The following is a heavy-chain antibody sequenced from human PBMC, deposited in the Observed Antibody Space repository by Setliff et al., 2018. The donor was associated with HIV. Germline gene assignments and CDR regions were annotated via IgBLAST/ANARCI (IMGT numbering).Heavy chain of an antibody. J-gene: IGHJ4*02. V-gene: IGHV4-39*07. D-gene: IGHD2-21*01. CDR3: GRCMSVAVPEY. Sequence: SETLSLTCTVSGGSITSNTHYWGWIRQPPGKGLEWIGIVYYSGKTYCDPSLGSRVSISIDTSKNHFSLNLTSVTASDTAVYYCGRCMSVAVPEYWGQGTLVTVSS. CDR2: VYYSGKT. CDR1: GGSITSNTHY.